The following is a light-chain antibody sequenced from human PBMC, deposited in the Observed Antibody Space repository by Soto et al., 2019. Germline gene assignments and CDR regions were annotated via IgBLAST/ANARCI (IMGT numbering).Light chain of an antibody. CDR1: QIVSSN. J-gene: IGKJ1*01. Sequence: EVLMTQSPATLSVSPWARPTLSGRASQIVSSNVAWYQQKPGQAPRLLIYDAYTRATGITARFSGSGSGTEFTITISSLQSEDFAVFYCHQYNDWPPAFGPGTKVDIK. CDR2: DAY. CDR3: HQYNDWPPA. V-gene: IGKV3-15*01.